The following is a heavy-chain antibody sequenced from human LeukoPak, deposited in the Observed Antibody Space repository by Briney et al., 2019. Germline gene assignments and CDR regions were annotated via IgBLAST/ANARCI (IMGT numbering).Heavy chain of an antibody. V-gene: IGHV4-39*07. CDR3: AREGGVLPSALGI. CDR1: GGSISSGSYF. J-gene: IGHJ4*02. D-gene: IGHD2-2*01. CDR2: IYYSGST. Sequence: SETLSLTCSVSGGSISSGSYFWGWIRQPPGKGLEWIGSIYYSGSTYYNPSLKSRVTISVDTSRNQFSLKLSSVTAADTAVYYCAREGGVLPSALGIWGQGTLVTVSS.